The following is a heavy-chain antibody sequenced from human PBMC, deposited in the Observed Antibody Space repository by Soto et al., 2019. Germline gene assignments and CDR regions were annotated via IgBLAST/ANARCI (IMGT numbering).Heavy chain of an antibody. J-gene: IGHJ5*02. Sequence: PSETLSLTCAVYGGSFSGYYWSWIRQPPGKGLEWIGYVYYTGSTYYNPSLMSRLTISVDTSKNQFSLKLTSVTAAETAVYYCVRTAREGAVAPHWFDRWGQGTQVTVSS. CDR2: VYYTGST. V-gene: IGHV4-34*01. D-gene: IGHD2-21*02. CDR3: VRTAREGAVAPHWFDR. CDR1: GGSFSGYY.